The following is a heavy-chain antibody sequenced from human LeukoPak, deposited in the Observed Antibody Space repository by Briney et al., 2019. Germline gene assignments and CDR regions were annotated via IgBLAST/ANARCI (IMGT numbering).Heavy chain of an antibody. CDR3: AREYYDSSGYYLGFDY. J-gene: IGHJ4*02. CDR1: GYTFTGYY. Sequence: ASVKVSCKASGYTFTGYYMHWVRQAPGQGLEWMGRINPNSGGTNYAQKFQGRVTMTRDTSISTAYMELSRLRSDDTGVYYCAREYYDSSGYYLGFDYWGQGTLVTVSS. D-gene: IGHD3-22*01. CDR2: INPNSGGT. V-gene: IGHV1-2*05.